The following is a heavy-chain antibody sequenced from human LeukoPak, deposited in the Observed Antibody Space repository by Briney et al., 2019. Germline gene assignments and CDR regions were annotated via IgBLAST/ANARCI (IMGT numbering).Heavy chain of an antibody. CDR2: IYTSGST. V-gene: IGHV4-61*02. CDR3: AMRERLAAAFDY. J-gene: IGHJ4*02. CDR1: GGSISSASYY. Sequence: ASETLSLTCTVSGGSISSASYYWSWIRQPAGKGLEWIGRIYTSGSTNYNPSLKSRVTISVDTSKNQFPLKLSSVTAADTAVYYCAMRERLAAAFDYWGQGTLVTVSS. D-gene: IGHD6-13*01.